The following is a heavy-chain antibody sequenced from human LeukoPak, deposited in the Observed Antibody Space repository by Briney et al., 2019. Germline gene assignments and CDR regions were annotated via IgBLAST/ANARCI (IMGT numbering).Heavy chain of an antibody. J-gene: IGHJ4*02. Sequence: ASVKVSCKAPGYTFTSYGISWVRQAPGQGLEWMGWISAYNGNTNYAQKLQGRVTMTTDTSTSTAYKELRSLRSDDTAVYYCARVAGGTLTGYYGYYFDYWGQGTLVTVSS. V-gene: IGHV1-18*01. D-gene: IGHD3-9*01. CDR2: ISAYNGNT. CDR3: ARVAGGTLTGYYGYYFDY. CDR1: GYTFTSYG.